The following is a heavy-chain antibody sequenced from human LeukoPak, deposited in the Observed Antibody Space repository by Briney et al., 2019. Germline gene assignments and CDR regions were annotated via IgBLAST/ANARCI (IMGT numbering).Heavy chain of an antibody. J-gene: IGHJ4*02. CDR1: GFTFSSYS. V-gene: IGHV3-48*01. CDR3: AKGERSYGLPKPFDY. D-gene: IGHD5-18*01. Sequence: HPGGSLRLSCAASGFTFSSYSMNWVRQAPGKGLEWVSYISSSSSTIYYADSVKGRFTISRDNSKNTLYLQMNSLRAEDTAVYYCAKGERSYGLPKPFDYWGQGTLVTVSS. CDR2: ISSSSSTI.